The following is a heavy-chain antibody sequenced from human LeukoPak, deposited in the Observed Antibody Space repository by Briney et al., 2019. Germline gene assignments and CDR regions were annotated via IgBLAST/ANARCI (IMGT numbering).Heavy chain of an antibody. CDR1: GFTVSSNY. Sequence: GGSLRLSCAASGFTVSSNYMSWVRQAPGKGLEWVSRINSDGTSTTYADSVKGRFTISRDNAKNTLYLQMNSLRAEDTAVFYCARGGLDYYDSSGSLYAFDIWGQGTLVTVSS. D-gene: IGHD3-22*01. J-gene: IGHJ3*02. CDR3: ARGGLDYYDSSGSLYAFDI. CDR2: INSDGTST. V-gene: IGHV3-74*01.